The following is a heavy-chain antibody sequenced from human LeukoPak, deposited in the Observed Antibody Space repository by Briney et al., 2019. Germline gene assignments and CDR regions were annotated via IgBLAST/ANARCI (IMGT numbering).Heavy chain of an antibody. CDR2: IIPIFGTA. CDR1: GGTFSSYA. CDR3: ARGWALPYFDWSRQPNFDY. J-gene: IGHJ4*02. D-gene: IGHD3-9*01. Sequence: RASVKVSCKASGGTFSSYAISWVRQAPGQGLEWMGGIIPIFGTANYAQKFRGRVTITADKSTRTAYMELSSLRSEDTAVYFCARGWALPYFDWSRQPNFDYWGQGTLVTVSS. V-gene: IGHV1-69*06.